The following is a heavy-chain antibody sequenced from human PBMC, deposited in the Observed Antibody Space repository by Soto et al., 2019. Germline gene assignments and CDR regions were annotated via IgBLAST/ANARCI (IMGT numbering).Heavy chain of an antibody. J-gene: IGHJ5*02. Sequence: VQLVQSGAEVKKPGASVKVSGKASGYTFTDYVIHWVRQAPGQGFEWMGWINPKSRGTNYAQKFQGRVTMTRDTSNSTAYMELRGLRSDDTAVYYCARVTLKAGNWFDPWGQGTLVTVSS. V-gene: IGHV1-2*02. CDR1: GYTFTDYV. CDR2: INPKSRGT. CDR3: ARVTLKAGNWFDP.